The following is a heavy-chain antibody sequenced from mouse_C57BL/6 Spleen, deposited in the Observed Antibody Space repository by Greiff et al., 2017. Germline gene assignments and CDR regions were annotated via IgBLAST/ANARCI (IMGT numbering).Heavy chain of an antibody. CDR2: IDPANGNT. V-gene: IGHV14-3*01. CDR3: ARDYYGNYDEVDY. D-gene: IGHD2-1*01. Sequence: EVQRVESVAELVRPGASVTLSCTASGFNIKNTYMHWVKQRPEQGLEWIGRIDPANGNTKYAPKFQGKATITADTSSNTAYLQLSSLTSEDTAIYYCARDYYGNYDEVDYWGQGTTLTVSS. J-gene: IGHJ2*01. CDR1: GFNIKNTY.